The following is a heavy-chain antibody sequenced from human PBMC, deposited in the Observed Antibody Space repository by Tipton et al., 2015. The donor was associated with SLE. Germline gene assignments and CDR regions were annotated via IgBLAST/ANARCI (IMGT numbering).Heavy chain of an antibody. D-gene: IGHD2-8*01. V-gene: IGHV4-59*08. CDR3: ARGMLTWRGAIIGVDV. Sequence: TLSLTCSVSGGSISSNYWIWIRQPPGKGLEWIGYISHGGGSNYNPSLKSRVTISIDTAKNQFSLKLTSVTAADTAVYYCARGMLTWRGAIIGVDVWGQGTSVNVSS. J-gene: IGHJ6*02. CDR1: GGSISSNY. CDR2: ISHGGGS.